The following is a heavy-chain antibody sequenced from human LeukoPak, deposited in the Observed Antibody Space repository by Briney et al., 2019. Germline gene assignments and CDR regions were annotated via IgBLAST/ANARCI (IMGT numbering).Heavy chain of an antibody. CDR3: ARQRPRMGMGYNFDY. CDR1: ADTSDTFSSYF. V-gene: IGHV1-69*13. Sequence: ASVKVSCKGSADTSDTFSSYFISWVRQATGQGLEWMGGMIPMFGTANYAQKFQGRVTITSDESTRTAYMELSSLRSEDTAVYYCARQRPRMGMGYNFDYRGQGTLVTVSS. J-gene: IGHJ4*02. CDR2: MIPMFGTA. D-gene: IGHD5-12*01.